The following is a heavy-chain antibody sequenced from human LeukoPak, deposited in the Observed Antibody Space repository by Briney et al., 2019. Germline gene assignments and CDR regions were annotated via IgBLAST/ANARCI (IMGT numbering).Heavy chain of an antibody. CDR2: ISGSGGST. D-gene: IGHD4-23*01. J-gene: IGHJ4*02. CDR1: GFTFSSYA. V-gene: IGHV3-23*01. CDR3: ANSLDYGGKKYFDY. Sequence: PGGSLRLSCAASGFTFSSYAMSWVRQAPGKGLEWVSAISGSGGSTYYADSVKVRFTISRDNSKNTLYLQMNSLRAEDTAVYYCANSLDYGGKKYFDYWGQGTLVTVSS.